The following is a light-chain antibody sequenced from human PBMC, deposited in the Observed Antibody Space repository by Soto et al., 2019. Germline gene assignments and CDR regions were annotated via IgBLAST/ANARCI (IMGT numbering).Light chain of an antibody. Sequence: IMLTQSPATLSLSPGERATLSCRASQSVSRYLARYQQKPGQAPRLLIYGASSRATGIPDRFSGSGSGTDFTLTISRLEPEDFAVYYCQQYGSSPGTFGQGTKVDIK. CDR1: QSVSRY. V-gene: IGKV3-20*01. CDR2: GAS. CDR3: QQYGSSPGT. J-gene: IGKJ1*01.